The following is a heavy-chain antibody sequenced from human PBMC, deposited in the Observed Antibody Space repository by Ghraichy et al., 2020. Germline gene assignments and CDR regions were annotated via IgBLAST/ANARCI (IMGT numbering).Heavy chain of an antibody. V-gene: IGHV3-7*01. CDR2: IKQDGSEE. CDR1: GFSFSSYW. J-gene: IGHJ6*02. Sequence: LSLTCAASGFSFSSYWMSWVRQAPGKGLESVANIKQDGSEEYYVDSVKGRFTISRDNAKKSLYLQMKSLRDEDTAVYYCARDCSGGSCDGYKIRYYYGMDVWGQGTTVTVS. CDR3: ARDCSGGSCDGYKIRYYYGMDV. D-gene: IGHD2-15*01.